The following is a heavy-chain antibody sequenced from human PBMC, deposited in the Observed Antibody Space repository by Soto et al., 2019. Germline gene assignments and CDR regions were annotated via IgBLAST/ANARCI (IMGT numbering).Heavy chain of an antibody. J-gene: IGHJ4*02. CDR2: ISSSSSYI. Sequence: EVQLVESGGGLVKPGGSLRLSCAASGFTFSSYSMNWVRQAPGKGLEWVSSISSSSSYIYYADSVKGRFTISRDNXXNSLYLQMNSLRAEDTAVYYCARRRYYDSSGYFDYWGQGTLVTVSS. D-gene: IGHD3-22*01. CDR3: ARRRYYDSSGYFDY. V-gene: IGHV3-21*01. CDR1: GFTFSSYS.